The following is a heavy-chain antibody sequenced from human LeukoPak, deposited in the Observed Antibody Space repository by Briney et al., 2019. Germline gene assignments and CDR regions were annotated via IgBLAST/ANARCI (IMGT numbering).Heavy chain of an antibody. Sequence: PGGSLRLSCAASGFTFSSYEMNWVRQAPGKGLEWVSYIDSGRGSSTNYADSVKGRFTISRDNAKNSLYLQMNSLRVEDTANYCERDHSGWSLDPWGRGTLVTVSS. J-gene: IGHJ5*02. CDR1: GFTFSSYE. V-gene: IGHV3-48*03. CDR3: ERDHSGWSLDP. CDR2: IDSGRGSST. D-gene: IGHD6-19*01.